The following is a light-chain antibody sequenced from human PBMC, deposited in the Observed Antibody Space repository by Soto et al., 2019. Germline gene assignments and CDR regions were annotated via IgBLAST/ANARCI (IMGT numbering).Light chain of an antibody. J-gene: IGKJ3*01. Sequence: DIQMTQSPSSLSASVGDRVTITCRASQSISSYLNWYQQKPAKAPKLLIYAASSLQSGVPSRFSGSGSGTDFTPTISSLQPEDFATYYCQQSYSTPRAFGPGTKVDIK. CDR3: QQSYSTPRA. CDR2: AAS. V-gene: IGKV1-39*01. CDR1: QSISSY.